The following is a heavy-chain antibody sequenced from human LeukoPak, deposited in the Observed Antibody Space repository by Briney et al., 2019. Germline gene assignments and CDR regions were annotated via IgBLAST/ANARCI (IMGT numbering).Heavy chain of an antibody. CDR1: GGSISSSSHY. J-gene: IGHJ4*02. CDR2: IYYSGST. CDR3: ARDRLGIGAYYFDY. D-gene: IGHD7-27*01. Sequence: SETLSLTCTVSGGSISSSSHYWDWIRQPPGKGLEWIGSIYYSGSTYYNPSLKSRVTISVDTSKNQFSLKLSSVTAADTAVYYCARDRLGIGAYYFDYWGQGTLVTVSS. V-gene: IGHV4-39*07.